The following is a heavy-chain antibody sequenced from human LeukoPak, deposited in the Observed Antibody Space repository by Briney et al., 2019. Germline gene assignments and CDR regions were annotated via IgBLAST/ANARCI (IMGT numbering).Heavy chain of an antibody. CDR1: GGSISTYY. CDR3: ARVLEGSSGQHWYFDL. Sequence: PSETLSLTCTVSGGSISTYYWSWIRQPPGTALEWIGYIYYSGSTNYNPSLKSRVTISVDTSKKQFSLGLSSVTAADTAVYYCARVLEGSSGQHWYFDLWGRGTLVTVSS. D-gene: IGHD6-19*01. V-gene: IGHV4-59*12. J-gene: IGHJ2*01. CDR2: IYYSGST.